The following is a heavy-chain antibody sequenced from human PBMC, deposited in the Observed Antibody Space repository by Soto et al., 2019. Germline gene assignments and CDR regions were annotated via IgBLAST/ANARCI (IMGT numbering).Heavy chain of an antibody. CDR1: GFTFNNYA. J-gene: IGHJ4*02. Sequence: EVQLLESGGGLVQPGGSLRLSCAASGFTFNNYAMSWVRQAPGKGLEWVSAIRGGGDTTSYADSVKGRFTVSRDGSKNTLYLQMNSLRAEDTAVYYCAKGRGGSGSLTPRVDFWGQGTLVTVSS. D-gene: IGHD3-10*01. CDR2: IRGGGDTT. CDR3: AKGRGGSGSLTPRVDF. V-gene: IGHV3-23*01.